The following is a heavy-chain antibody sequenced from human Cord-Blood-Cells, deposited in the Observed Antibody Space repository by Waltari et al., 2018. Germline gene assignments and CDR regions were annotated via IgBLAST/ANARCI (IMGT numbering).Heavy chain of an antibody. CDR1: GGSISSSNC. CDR3: ARAWGNSSSQEGAFDI. D-gene: IGHD6-13*01. V-gene: IGHV4-4*02. Sequence: QVQLQESGSVLVKPSGTLSLTCAVSGGSISSSNCLSWLREPPEKWLEWIGEIYHSGSTNYNPSLKSRVTISVDKSKNQFSLKLSSVTAADTAVYYCARAWGNSSSQEGAFDIWGQGTMVTVSS. CDR2: IYHSGST. J-gene: IGHJ3*02.